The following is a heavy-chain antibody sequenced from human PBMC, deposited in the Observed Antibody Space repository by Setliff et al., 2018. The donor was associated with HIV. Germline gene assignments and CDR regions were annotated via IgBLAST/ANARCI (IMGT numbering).Heavy chain of an antibody. Sequence: KTSETLSLTCAVYGGSFSGYYWSWIRQPPGKGLEWIGEINHSGSTNYNPSLKSRVTISVDTSKNQFSLKLSSVTAADTAVYYCARIGSHKIRDAFDIWGQGTMVTVSS. CDR3: ARIGSHKIRDAFDI. CDR1: GGSFSGYY. J-gene: IGHJ3*02. D-gene: IGHD1-26*01. V-gene: IGHV4-34*01. CDR2: INHSGST.